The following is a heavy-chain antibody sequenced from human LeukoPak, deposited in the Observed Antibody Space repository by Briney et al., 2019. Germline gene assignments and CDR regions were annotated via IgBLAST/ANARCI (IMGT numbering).Heavy chain of an antibody. CDR2: ISYDGSQK. D-gene: IGHD3-3*01. CDR1: GFTFSDYS. J-gene: IGHJ6*03. V-gene: IGHV3-30*04. Sequence: PGGSLRLSCAASGFTFSDYSMHWVRQAPGKGLEWAAIISYDGSQKYYADPVMGRFTISRDNSKSTLYVEMNSLTTEDTAVYYCAKDGVTIFGVVNDYYYYMDVWGKGTTVTVSS. CDR3: AKDGVTIFGVVNDYYYYMDV.